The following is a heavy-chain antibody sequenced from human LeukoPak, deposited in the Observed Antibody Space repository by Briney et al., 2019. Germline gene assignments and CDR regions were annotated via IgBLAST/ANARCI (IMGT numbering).Heavy chain of an antibody. CDR2: VSASGGST. CDR1: AFTFRSYA. Sequence: GGSLRLSCAASAFTFRSYAMIWVRQAPGKGLEWVSTVSASGGSTYYADSVKGRFAISRDNSNNTLSLQINSLRPEDTAVYYCAKGAASRGYTYMANWGQGTLVTVSS. D-gene: IGHD5-18*01. V-gene: IGHV3-23*01. J-gene: IGHJ4*02. CDR3: AKGAASRGYTYMAN.